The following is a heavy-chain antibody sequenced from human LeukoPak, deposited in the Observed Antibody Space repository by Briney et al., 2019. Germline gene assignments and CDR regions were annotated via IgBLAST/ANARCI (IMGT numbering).Heavy chain of an antibody. CDR2: IYTSGST. J-gene: IGHJ3*02. CDR3: AVPRYSSSWYNALDI. Sequence: PSQTLSLTCTVSGGSISSGSYYWRWIRQPAGKGLEWIGRIYTSGSTNYNPSLKSRVTISVDTSKNQFSLKLSSVSAADTAVYYCAVPRYSSSWYNALDIWGQGRLVTVSS. V-gene: IGHV4-61*02. CDR1: GGSISSGSYY. D-gene: IGHD6-13*01.